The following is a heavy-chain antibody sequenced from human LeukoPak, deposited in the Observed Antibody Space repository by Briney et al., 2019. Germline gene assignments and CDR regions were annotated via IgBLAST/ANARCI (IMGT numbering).Heavy chain of an antibody. J-gene: IGHJ3*02. V-gene: IGHV3-33*01. Sequence: GGSLRLSCAASGFTFSTYGIHWVRQAPGKGLEWVAVIWYDGSNRYYGDSVKGRFTISRDNSKNTLYLQMNSLRAEDTAVYYCARAKDNSGRDGFDIWGQGTMVTVSS. CDR3: ARAKDNSGRDGFDI. D-gene: IGHD6-19*01. CDR2: IWYDGSNR. CDR1: GFTFSTYG.